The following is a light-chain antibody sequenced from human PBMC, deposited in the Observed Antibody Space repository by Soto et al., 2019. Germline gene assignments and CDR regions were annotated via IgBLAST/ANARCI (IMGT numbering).Light chain of an antibody. J-gene: IGKJ1*01. Sequence: EIVLPQSPGTLSLSPGARATLSCRAIQSVSSSYLAWYQQKPGQAPRLLIYGASSRATGIPDRFSGSGSGTDFTLTISRLEPEDFAVYYCQQYGSSLTWTFGQGTKVDIK. CDR1: QSVSSSY. CDR2: GAS. V-gene: IGKV3-20*01. CDR3: QQYGSSLTWT.